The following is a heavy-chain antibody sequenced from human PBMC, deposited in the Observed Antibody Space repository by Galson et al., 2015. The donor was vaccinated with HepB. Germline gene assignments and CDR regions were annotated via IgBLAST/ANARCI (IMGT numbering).Heavy chain of an antibody. D-gene: IGHD6-19*01. Sequence: SVKVSCKASGYTFTSYGISWVRQAPGQGLEWMGWISAYNGNTNYAQKLRGRVTMTTDTSTSTAYMELRSLRSDDTAVYYCARAYSIAVADTVDDAFDIWGQGTMVTVSS. J-gene: IGHJ3*02. V-gene: IGHV1-18*01. CDR2: ISAYNGNT. CDR3: ARAYSIAVADTVDDAFDI. CDR1: GYTFTSYG.